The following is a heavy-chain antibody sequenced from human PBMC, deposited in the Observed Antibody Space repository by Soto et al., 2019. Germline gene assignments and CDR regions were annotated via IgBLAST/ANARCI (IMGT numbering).Heavy chain of an antibody. V-gene: IGHV3-23*01. D-gene: IGHD4-4*01. CDR2: ISGSGIST. CDR3: AKPPVITASYYYYDMDV. CDR1: GFTVSSNY. Sequence: GGSLRLSCSASGFTVSSNYMSWVRQAPRKGLEWVSGISGSGISTYYADSVKGRFTISRDNSKNTVFLQMNSLRAEDTAVYYCAKPPVITASYYYYDMDVWGQGTTVTVS. J-gene: IGHJ6*02.